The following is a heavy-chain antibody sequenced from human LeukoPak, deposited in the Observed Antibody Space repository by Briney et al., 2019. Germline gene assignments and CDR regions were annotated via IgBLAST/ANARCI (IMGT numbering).Heavy chain of an antibody. V-gene: IGHV3-7*01. CDR3: ATGRRSGWPFYYFDY. J-gene: IGHJ4*02. CDR2: IKQDGSEK. Sequence: GGSLRLSCAASGFTFSSYWMSWVRQAPGKGLEWVANIKQDGSEKYYVDSVKGRLTISRDNAKNSLYLQMNSLRAEDTAVYYCATGRRSGWPFYYFDYWGQGTLVTVSS. CDR1: GFTFSSYW. D-gene: IGHD6-19*01.